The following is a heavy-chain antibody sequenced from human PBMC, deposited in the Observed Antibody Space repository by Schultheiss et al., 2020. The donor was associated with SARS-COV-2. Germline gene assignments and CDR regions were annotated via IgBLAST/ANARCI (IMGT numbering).Heavy chain of an antibody. D-gene: IGHD4-23*01. CDR1: GFTFSSYS. CDR3: ASQDIGGNSVGDY. V-gene: IGHV3-21*01. J-gene: IGHJ4*02. CDR2: ISSSSNYI. Sequence: GGSLRLSCAASGFTFSSYSMNWVRQAPGKGLEWVSSISSSSNYIYYADSVKGRFTISRDNSKNTLYLEMNNLRAEDTATYYCASQDIGGNSVGDYWGQGTLVTVSS.